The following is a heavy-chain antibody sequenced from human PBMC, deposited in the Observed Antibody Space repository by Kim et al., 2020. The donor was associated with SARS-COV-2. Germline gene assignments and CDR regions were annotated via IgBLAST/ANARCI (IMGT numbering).Heavy chain of an antibody. V-gene: IGHV3-9*01. CDR3: AKDASHYDILTGWGWFDP. CDR1: GFTFDDYA. D-gene: IGHD3-9*01. Sequence: GGSLRLSCAASGFTFDDYAMHWVRQAPGKGLEWVSGISWNSGSIGYADSVKGRFTISRDNAKNSLYLQMNSLRAEDTALYYCAKDASHYDILTGWGWFDPWGQGTLVTVSS. CDR2: ISWNSGSI. J-gene: IGHJ5*02.